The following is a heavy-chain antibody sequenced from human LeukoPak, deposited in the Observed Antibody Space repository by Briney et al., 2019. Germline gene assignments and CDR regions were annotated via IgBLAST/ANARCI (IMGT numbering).Heavy chain of an antibody. CDR1: GGSISSSSYY. V-gene: IGHV4-39*01. D-gene: IGHD3-3*01. CDR2: IYYSGST. Sequence: SETLSHTCTVSGGSISSSSYYWGWIRQPPGKGLEWIGSIYYSGSTYYNPSLKSRVTISVDTSKNQFSLKLSSVTAADTAVYFCARGSQVDDFWSGYRAPLDYWGQGTLVTVSS. J-gene: IGHJ4*02. CDR3: ARGSQVDDFWSGYRAPLDY.